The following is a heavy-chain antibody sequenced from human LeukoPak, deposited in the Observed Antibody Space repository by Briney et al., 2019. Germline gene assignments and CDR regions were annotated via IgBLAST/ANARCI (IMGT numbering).Heavy chain of an antibody. D-gene: IGHD3-22*01. CDR3: ARAHYYDSSGLEFDY. Sequence: SETLSLTGAVYGGSFSGYYWSWIRQPPGKGLEWIGEINHSGSTNYNPSLKSRVTISVDTSKNQFSLKLSSVTAADTAVYYCARAHYYDSSGLEFDYWGQGTLVTVSS. J-gene: IGHJ4*02. V-gene: IGHV4-34*01. CDR1: GGSFSGYY. CDR2: INHSGST.